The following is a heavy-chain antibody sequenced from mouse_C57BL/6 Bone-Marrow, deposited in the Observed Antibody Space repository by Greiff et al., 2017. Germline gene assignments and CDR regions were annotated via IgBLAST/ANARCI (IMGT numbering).Heavy chain of an antibody. CDR1: GFTFSSYG. V-gene: IGHV5-6*01. J-gene: IGHJ1*03. D-gene: IGHD1-1*01. CDR3: ARHRYGSSSWYFDV. CDR2: ISSGGSYT. Sequence: EVHLVESGGDLVKPGGSLKLSCAASGFTFSSYGMSWVRQTPDKRLEWVATISSGGSYTYYPDSVKGRFTISRDNAKNTLYLQMSSLKSEDTAMYYCARHRYGSSSWYFDVWGTGTTVTVSS.